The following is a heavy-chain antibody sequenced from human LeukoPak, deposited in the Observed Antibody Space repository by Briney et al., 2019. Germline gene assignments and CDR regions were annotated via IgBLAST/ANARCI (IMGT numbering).Heavy chain of an antibody. J-gene: IGHJ4*02. V-gene: IGHV4-39*07. CDR1: GGSISSTTYY. Sequence: TSETLSLTCTVSGGSISSTTYYWGWIRQPPGKGLEWIGTIYYRGSTYYNPSLKSRVTISVDTPKNQFYLKRSSVTAADTAVYYCARGPTVKYFDYWGQGTLVTVSS. CDR3: ARGPTVKYFDY. D-gene: IGHD4-11*01. CDR2: IYYRGST.